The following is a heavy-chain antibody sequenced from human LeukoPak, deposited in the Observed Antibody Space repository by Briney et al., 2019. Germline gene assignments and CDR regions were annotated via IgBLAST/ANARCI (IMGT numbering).Heavy chain of an antibody. V-gene: IGHV3-7*01. J-gene: IGHJ6*03. D-gene: IGHD4-23*01. CDR3: AKTVDPYYYYYYMDV. Sequence: GGSLRLSCAASGFTFSSYWMSWVRQAPGKGLEWVANIKQDGSEKYYVDSVKGRFTISRDNAKNSLYLQMNSLRAEDTAVYYCAKTVDPYYYYYYMDVWGKGTTVTVSS. CDR1: GFTFSSYW. CDR2: IKQDGSEK.